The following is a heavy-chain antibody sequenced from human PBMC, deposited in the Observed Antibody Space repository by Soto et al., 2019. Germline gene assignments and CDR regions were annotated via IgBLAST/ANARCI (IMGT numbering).Heavy chain of an antibody. CDR3: AGVSLAAAGTPIDY. J-gene: IGHJ4*02. CDR1: GGSISSYY. D-gene: IGHD6-13*01. CDR2: IYYSGTT. Sequence: QVQLQESGPGLVKPSETLSLTCTVSGGSISSYYWSWIRQPPGKGLEWIGYIYYSGTTNYNPSLKSRVTISVDTSKHQFSLRLSSVTAADTAVYYCAGVSLAAAGTPIDYWGQGTLVTVSS. V-gene: IGHV4-59*01.